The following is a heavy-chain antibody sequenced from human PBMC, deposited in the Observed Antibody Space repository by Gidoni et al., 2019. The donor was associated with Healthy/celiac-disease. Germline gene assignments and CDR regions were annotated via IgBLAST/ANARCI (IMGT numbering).Heavy chain of an antibody. V-gene: IGHV2-70*01. D-gene: IGHD1-20*01. CDR1: GFSLRTSGMC. Sequence: QVTLRESGPPLVKPTQTLTLTCTFSGFSLRTSGMCVSWIRQPPGKALAWLALIDWDDDKYYSTSLKTRITISKHTSKNQGVLTMTNMDPVDTATYYCARAIQVTGTIEFDYWGQGTLVTVSS. CDR3: ARAIQVTGTIEFDY. J-gene: IGHJ4*02. CDR2: IDWDDDK.